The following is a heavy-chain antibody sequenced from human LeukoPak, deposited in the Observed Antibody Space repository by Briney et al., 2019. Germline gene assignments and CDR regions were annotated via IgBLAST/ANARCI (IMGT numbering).Heavy chain of an antibody. V-gene: IGHV3-23*01. J-gene: IGHJ3*02. CDR3: AKDGILENDAFDI. Sequence: PGGSLRLSCAASGFTFSSYAMSWVRQAPGKGLEGVSAISGSGGSTYYADSVKGRFTISRDNSKHTLYLQMNSLRAEDTAVYYCAKDGILENDAFDIWGQGTMVTVSS. CDR2: ISGSGGST. D-gene: IGHD3-3*01. CDR1: GFTFSSYA.